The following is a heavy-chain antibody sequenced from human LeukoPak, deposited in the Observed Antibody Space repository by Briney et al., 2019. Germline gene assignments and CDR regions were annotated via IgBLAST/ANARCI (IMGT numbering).Heavy chain of an antibody. V-gene: IGHV4-61*02. J-gene: IGHJ4*02. Sequence: SETLSLTCTVSGDSISSGSYYSSWIRQPAGNGLEWIGRIYTSGSTNYNPSLESRVTISVDTSKIQFSLKLSSVTAADTAVYYCARSPQGWEYYRGEFDYWGQGILVTVSS. CDR2: IYTSGST. CDR3: ARSPQGWEYYRGEFDY. D-gene: IGHD1-26*01. CDR1: GDSISSGSYY.